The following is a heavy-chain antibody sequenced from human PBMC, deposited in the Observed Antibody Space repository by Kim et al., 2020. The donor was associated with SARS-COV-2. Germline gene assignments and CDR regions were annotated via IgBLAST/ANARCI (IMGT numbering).Heavy chain of an antibody. J-gene: IGHJ4*02. V-gene: IGHV3-74*01. D-gene: IGHD4-17*01. Sequence: TSYADSVKGRFTISSEDAKNTLYLQMNSLRAEDTAVYYCARAADYGGFDYWGQGTLVTVSS. CDR2: T. CDR3: ARAADYGGFDY.